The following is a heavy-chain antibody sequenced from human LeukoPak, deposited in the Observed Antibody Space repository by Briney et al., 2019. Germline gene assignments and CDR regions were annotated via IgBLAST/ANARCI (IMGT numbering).Heavy chain of an antibody. D-gene: IGHD2/OR15-2a*01. CDR2: ISAYNGNT. CDR3: ARGRGSSFFVPHAFDI. V-gene: IGHV1-18*01. Sequence: ASVKVSCKASGYTFTSYGISWVRQAPGQGLEWMGWISAYNGNTNYAQKLQGRVTMTTDTSTSTAYMELRSLRSDDTALYYCARGRGSSFFVPHAFDIWGQGTMVTVSS. CDR1: GYTFTSYG. J-gene: IGHJ3*02.